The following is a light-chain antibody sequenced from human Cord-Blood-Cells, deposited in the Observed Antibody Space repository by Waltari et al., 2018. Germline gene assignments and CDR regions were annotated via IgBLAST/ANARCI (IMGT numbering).Light chain of an antibody. Sequence: QSALNQPASVSGSPGQSIPISCTGTSSDVGGYNYVSWYPQHPGKAPKLIIYDVSNRPSGVSNRFSGSKSGNTASLTISGLQAEDEADYYCSSYTSSSTLVFGGGTKLTVL. J-gene: IGLJ3*02. CDR1: SSDVGGYNY. CDR3: SSYTSSSTLV. CDR2: DVS. V-gene: IGLV2-14*03.